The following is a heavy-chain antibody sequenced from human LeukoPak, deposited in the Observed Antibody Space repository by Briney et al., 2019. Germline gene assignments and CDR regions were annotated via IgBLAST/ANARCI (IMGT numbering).Heavy chain of an antibody. CDR3: ARVDFWSGSPIDY. Sequence: KFQGRVTITRDTSASTAYMELSRLRSDDTAVYYCARVDFWSGSPIDYWGQGTLVTVSS. J-gene: IGHJ4*02. D-gene: IGHD3-3*01. V-gene: IGHV1-3*01.